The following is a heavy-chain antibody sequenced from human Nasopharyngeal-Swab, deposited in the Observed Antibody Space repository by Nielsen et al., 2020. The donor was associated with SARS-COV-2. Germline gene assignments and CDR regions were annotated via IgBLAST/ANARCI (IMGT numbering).Heavy chain of an antibody. J-gene: IGHJ6*02. V-gene: IGHV3-30*04. CDR3: ARALWGSYYYGMDV. D-gene: IGHD7-27*01. CDR2: ISYDGSNK. CDR1: GFTFSSYA. Sequence: GESLKISCAASGFTFSSYAMHWVRQAPDKGLEWVAVISYDGSNKYYADSVKGRFTISRDNSKNTLYLQMNSLRAEDTAVYYCARALWGSYYYGMDVWGQGTTVTVSS.